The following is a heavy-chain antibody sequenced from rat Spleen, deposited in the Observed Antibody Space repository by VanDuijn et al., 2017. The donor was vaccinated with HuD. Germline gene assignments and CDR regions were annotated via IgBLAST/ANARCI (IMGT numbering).Heavy chain of an antibody. CDR3: SPLPGRNLAY. CDR2: ISSGGGDT. CDR1: GFTFNAYD. V-gene: IGHV5-20*01. Sequence: EVQLVESGGGLVQRGRSLKVSCAASGFTFNAYDMAWVRQAPTEGLEWVASISSGGGDTYYPDSVKGRFTISRDNAKSTLYLQMDSLRSEDTATYYCSPLPGRNLAYWGQGVVVTVSS. D-gene: IGHD1-4*01. J-gene: IGHJ2*01.